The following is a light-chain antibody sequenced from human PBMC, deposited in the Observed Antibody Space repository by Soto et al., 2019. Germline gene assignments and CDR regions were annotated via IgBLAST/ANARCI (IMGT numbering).Light chain of an antibody. CDR2: AVS. V-gene: IGLV2-14*01. CDR1: SSDVGGYNH. J-gene: IGLJ2*01. CDR3: CSYTSLSTVV. Sequence: QTVVTQPASVSGSPGQSITISCTGTSSDVGGYNHVSWYQHSPDKAPKLILFAVSDRPSGVSHRFSGSKSGNTASLTISGLQAEDEADYYCCSYTSLSTVVFGGGTKLTVL.